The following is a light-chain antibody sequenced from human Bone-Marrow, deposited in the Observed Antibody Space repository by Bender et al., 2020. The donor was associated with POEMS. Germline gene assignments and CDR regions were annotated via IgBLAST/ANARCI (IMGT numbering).Light chain of an antibody. CDR2: DVS. V-gene: IGLV2-14*03. Sequence: QSALTQPASVSGSPGQSITISCTGTSSDVGGHNYVSWYQHHPGKAPELIIYDVSLRPSGVSNRFSGSKSGNTASLTISGLQADDEADYYCCSYAGSYTYVFGTGTKDTVL. J-gene: IGLJ1*01. CDR1: SSDVGGHNY. CDR3: CSYAGSYTYV.